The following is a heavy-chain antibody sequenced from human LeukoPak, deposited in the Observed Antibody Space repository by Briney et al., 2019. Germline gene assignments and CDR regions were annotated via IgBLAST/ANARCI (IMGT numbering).Heavy chain of an antibody. CDR1: GGTFSSYT. D-gene: IGHD3-3*01. CDR2: IIPILGIA. V-gene: IGHV1-69*02. J-gene: IGHJ4*02. Sequence: SVKVSCKASGGTFSSYTISWVRQAPGQGLEWMGRIIPILGIANYVQKFQGRVTITADKSTSTAYMEQSSLRSEDTAVYHCARSLRDFWSGYHDYWGQGTLVTVSS. CDR3: ARSLRDFWSGYHDY.